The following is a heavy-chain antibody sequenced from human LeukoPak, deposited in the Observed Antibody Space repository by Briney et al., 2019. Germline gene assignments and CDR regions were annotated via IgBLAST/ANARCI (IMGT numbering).Heavy chain of an antibody. CDR1: GYTFTGYY. Sequence: GASVKVSCKASGYTFTGYYMHWVRQAPGQGLEWMGWINPNSGGTNYAQKFQGRVTMTRDTSISTAYMELSRLRSDDTAVYYCARVKSGRDGYNLGDYYYYYMDVWGKGTTVTVSS. V-gene: IGHV1-2*02. CDR3: ARVKSGRDGYNLGDYYYYYMDV. J-gene: IGHJ6*03. D-gene: IGHD5-24*01. CDR2: INPNSGGT.